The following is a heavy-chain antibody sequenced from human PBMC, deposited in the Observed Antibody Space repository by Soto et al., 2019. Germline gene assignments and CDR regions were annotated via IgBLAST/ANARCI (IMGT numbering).Heavy chain of an antibody. CDR2: IYHSGST. J-gene: IGHJ6*02. Sequence: SETLSLTCAVSGGSISSGGYSWSWIRQPPGKGLEWIGYIYHSGSTYYNPSLKSRVTISVDRSKNQFSLKLSSVTAPDTAVYYCARVVPAERGSYYYGMDVWGQGTTVTVSS. D-gene: IGHD2-2*01. V-gene: IGHV4-30-2*01. CDR1: GGSISSGGYS. CDR3: ARVVPAERGSYYYGMDV.